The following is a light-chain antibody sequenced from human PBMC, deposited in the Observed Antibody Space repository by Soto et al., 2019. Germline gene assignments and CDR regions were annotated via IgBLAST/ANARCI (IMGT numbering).Light chain of an antibody. CDR3: QQYNDWPRT. V-gene: IGKV3-15*01. J-gene: IGKJ1*01. CDR2: GAS. CDR1: QSVRSN. Sequence: EIVMTQSPATLSVSPGEGATLSCRASQSVRSNLAGYKQRPGQAPRLLIDGASTRATGIPASFSGSGFGTEFTLTISSLQFGDFAVYYCQQYNDWPRTFGQGTKVDIK.